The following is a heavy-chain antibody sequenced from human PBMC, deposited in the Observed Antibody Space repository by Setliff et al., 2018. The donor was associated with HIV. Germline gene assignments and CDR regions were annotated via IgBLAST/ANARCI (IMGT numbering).Heavy chain of an antibody. V-gene: IGHV4-38-2*02. J-gene: IGHJ5*02. CDR1: GYSISSGYY. Sequence: LSLTCAVSGYSISSGYYWGWIRQPPGKGLEWIGSIYHSGSTYYNPSLKSRVTISVDTSKNQFSLKLGSVTAADTAVYYCARDMMYHYYRSGSFGWFGPWGQGTLVTVSS. CDR2: IYHSGST. D-gene: IGHD3-22*01. CDR3: ARDMMYHYYRSGSFGWFGP.